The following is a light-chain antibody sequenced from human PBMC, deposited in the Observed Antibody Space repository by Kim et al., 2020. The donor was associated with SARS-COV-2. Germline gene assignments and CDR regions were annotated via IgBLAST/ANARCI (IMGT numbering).Light chain of an antibody. Sequence: GQSVTISCSGSSSNIGSNTVNCYQQLPGTAPKLLIYSTNQRPSGVPDRFSGSKSGTSASPAISGLQSEDEADYYCAAWDDSLNGWVFGGGTQLTVL. CDR1: SSNIGSNT. V-gene: IGLV1-44*01. CDR3: AAWDDSLNGWV. J-gene: IGLJ3*02. CDR2: STN.